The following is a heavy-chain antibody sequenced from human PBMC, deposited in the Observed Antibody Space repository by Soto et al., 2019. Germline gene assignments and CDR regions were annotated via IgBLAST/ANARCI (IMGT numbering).Heavy chain of an antibody. V-gene: IGHV4-31*03. J-gene: IGHJ6*02. CDR2: IYSRDST. Sequence: SDTLSQTCTVFGGSTITRGYFWKWVRQRPGKGLEWIGYIYSRDSTHYNPSLKSRVTISVDTSKNQFSLKLISVTAADTAMYYCARELGPDIVVVTTDHYYYGMDVWGQGTTVTVS. D-gene: IGHD2-2*01. CDR1: GGSTITRGYF. CDR3: ARELGPDIVVVTTDHYYYGMDV.